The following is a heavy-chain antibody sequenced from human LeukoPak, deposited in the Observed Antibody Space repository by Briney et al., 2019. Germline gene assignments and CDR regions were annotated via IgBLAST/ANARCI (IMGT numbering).Heavy chain of an antibody. Sequence: GASVKVSCKASGGTFIIYAISWVRQAPGQGLEWMGRIIPILGIANYAQKFQGRVTITADKSTSTAYMELSSLRSEDTAVYYCARGNYWFGEFGGRWFDYWGQGTLVTVSS. J-gene: IGHJ4*02. D-gene: IGHD3-10*01. CDR3: ARGNYWFGEFGGRWFDY. CDR2: IIPILGIA. CDR1: GGTFIIYA. V-gene: IGHV1-69*04.